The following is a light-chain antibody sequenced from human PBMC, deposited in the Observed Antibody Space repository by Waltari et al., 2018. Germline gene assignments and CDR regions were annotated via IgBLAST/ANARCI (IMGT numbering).Light chain of an antibody. J-gene: IGLJ1*01. CDR1: INNIGDSRY. V-gene: IGLV2-11*01. CDR3: SSYRTSSTFV. Sequence: QSALTQPRSVSGSPGQSVTISCPGTINNIGDSRYVSWYQQTPGKAPKLLIYDVTKRPLGVSNRYSGSKSGNTASLTISGLQAEDEAVYYCSSYRTSSTFVFGPGTKVTVL. CDR2: DVT.